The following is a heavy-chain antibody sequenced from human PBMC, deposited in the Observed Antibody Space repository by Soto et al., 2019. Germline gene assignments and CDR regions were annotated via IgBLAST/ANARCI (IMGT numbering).Heavy chain of an antibody. CDR2: IGSRGSSYR. V-gene: IGHV3-21*06. CDR3: ARDVEGADVFAF. J-gene: IGHJ3*01. CDR1: GFTFNNYN. Sequence: EVQLVESGGDLVKPGGSLRLSCAVSGFTFNNYNMNWVRQAPGKGLEWVASIGSRGSSYRYYAAPVKGRFTISRDIATNSLYLQMYSLRVDDTGLYYCARDVEGADVFAFWGQGTMVTVSS. D-gene: IGHD3-16*01.